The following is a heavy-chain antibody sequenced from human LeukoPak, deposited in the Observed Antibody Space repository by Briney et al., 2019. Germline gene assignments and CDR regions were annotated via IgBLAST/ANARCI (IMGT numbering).Heavy chain of an antibody. CDR1: GFTFSSYA. Sequence: PGGSLRLSCAASGFTFSSYAMSWVRQAPGKGLEWVSAISGSGGSTYYADSVKGRFTISRDNSKNTLYLQMNSLRVEDTAVYYCARMNYYGMDVWGQGTTVTVSS. J-gene: IGHJ6*02. V-gene: IGHV3-23*01. CDR2: ISGSGGST. CDR3: ARMNYYGMDV.